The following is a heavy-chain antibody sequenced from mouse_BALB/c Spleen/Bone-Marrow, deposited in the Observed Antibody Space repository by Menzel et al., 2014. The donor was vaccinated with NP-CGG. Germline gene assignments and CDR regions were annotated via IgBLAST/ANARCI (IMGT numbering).Heavy chain of an antibody. D-gene: IGHD2-14*01. CDR1: GFNIKDYY. CDR3: VAYYRYEYYFDY. Sequence: EGHLVGSGAELARPGALGKLSCKASGFNIKDYYMHWVKQRPEQGLEWIGWIDPENGNTIYDPKFQGKASITADTSSNTAYLQLSSLTSEDTAVYYCVAYYRYEYYFDYWGQGTTLTVSS. J-gene: IGHJ2*01. V-gene: IGHV14-1*02. CDR2: IDPENGNT.